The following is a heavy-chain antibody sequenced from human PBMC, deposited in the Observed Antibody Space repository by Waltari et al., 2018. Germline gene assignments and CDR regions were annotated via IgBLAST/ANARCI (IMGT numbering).Heavy chain of an antibody. J-gene: IGHJ4*02. Sequence: QVQLVQSGAEVERPGASVKVSCKASGYTFSRYYMHWVRQAPGQGLEWMGWINPNSGDTNYAQKFQGRVTMTRDTSISTAYMELSRLRSDDTAVYYCARADIFWSGYYDYWGQGTLVTVSS. CDR1: GYTFSRYY. CDR3: ARADIFWSGYYDY. V-gene: IGHV1-2*02. D-gene: IGHD3-3*01. CDR2: INPNSGDT.